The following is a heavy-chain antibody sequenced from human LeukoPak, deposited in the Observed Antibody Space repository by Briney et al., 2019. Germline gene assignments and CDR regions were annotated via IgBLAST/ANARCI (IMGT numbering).Heavy chain of an antibody. CDR3: ARAGDHGGNSFPLDY. CDR1: GFTFRGYA. Sequence: GGSLRLSCAASGFTFRGYAMTWVRQAPGKGLEWVSSISGTGDGTIYTDSVKGRFTISRDNAKNTLYLQMNSLRAEDTAVYYCARAGDHGGNSFPLDYWGQGTLVTVSS. D-gene: IGHD4-23*01. CDR2: ISGTGDGT. J-gene: IGHJ4*02. V-gene: IGHV3-23*01.